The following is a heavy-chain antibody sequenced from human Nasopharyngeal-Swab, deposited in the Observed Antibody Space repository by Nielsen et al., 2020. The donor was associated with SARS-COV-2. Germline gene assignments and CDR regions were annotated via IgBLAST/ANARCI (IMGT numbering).Heavy chain of an antibody. CDR1: GFTFSSYW. D-gene: IGHD3-10*01. CDR2: IKQDGSEK. J-gene: IGHJ4*02. V-gene: IGHV3-7*01. Sequence: GESLKISCAASGFTFSSYWMNWVRQAPGKGLEWVANIKQDGSEKYYVDSVKGRFTISRDNAKNSLYLQMNSLRAEDTAVYYCARDSKVRVVGFDYWGQGTLVTVSS. CDR3: ARDSKVRVVGFDY.